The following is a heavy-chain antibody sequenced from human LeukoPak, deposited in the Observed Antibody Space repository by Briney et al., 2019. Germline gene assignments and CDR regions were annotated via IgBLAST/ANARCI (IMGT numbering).Heavy chain of an antibody. CDR2: IFYSGST. CDR3: ARDGAVAGTGGGLY. Sequence: SETLSLTCTVSGDSISSSSSYWGWIRQPPGKGLEWIGSIFYSGSTFYNPSLKSRVTISVDTSKNQFSLKLTSVTAADTAVYYCARDGAVAGTGGGLYWGQGTLVTVSS. CDR1: GDSISSSSSY. D-gene: IGHD6-19*01. J-gene: IGHJ4*02. V-gene: IGHV4-39*02.